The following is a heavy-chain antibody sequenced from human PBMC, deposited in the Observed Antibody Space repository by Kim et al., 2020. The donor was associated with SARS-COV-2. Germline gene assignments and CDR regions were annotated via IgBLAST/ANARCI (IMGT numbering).Heavy chain of an antibody. CDR2: IWYDGSNK. Sequence: GGSLRLSCAASGFTFSSYAMHWVRQAPGKGLEWVAVIWYDGSNKHYADSVKGRFTISRDNSKNTLYLQMNSLRAEDTAVYYCAKDRGIAAPGMDYCLRETLDT. J-gene: IGHJ4*02. D-gene: IGHD6-13*01. CDR1: GFTFSSYA. V-gene: IGHV3-33*06. CDR3: AKDRGIAAPGMDY.